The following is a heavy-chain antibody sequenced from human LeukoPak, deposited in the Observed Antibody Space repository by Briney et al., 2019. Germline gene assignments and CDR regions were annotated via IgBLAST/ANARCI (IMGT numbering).Heavy chain of an antibody. Sequence: SETLSLTCTVSGDSIIRSTYYWGWTRQPPGKGLEWIGTISYSGSTYYNPSLKSRVTISVDTSKSQFSLKLNSVTAADTAVYYCARHWFHCSIAGCYYDSWGQGALVTVSS. CDR3: ARHWFHCSIAGCYYDS. V-gene: IGHV4-39*01. CDR1: GDSIIRSTYY. J-gene: IGHJ4*02. CDR2: ISYSGST. D-gene: IGHD2-2*01.